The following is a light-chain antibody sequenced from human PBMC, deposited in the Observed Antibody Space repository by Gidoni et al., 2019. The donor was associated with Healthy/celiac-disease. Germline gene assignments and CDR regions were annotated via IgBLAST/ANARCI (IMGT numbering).Light chain of an antibody. Sequence: DIQMTQSPSSLSASVGDRVTITCRASQGISNYLAWYQQKPGKVPKLLIYAASTLQSGVPSRFSGSGSGTDFTLTISSRQPEDVATYYCQKYNSALSGTFGPGTKVDIK. CDR1: QGISNY. J-gene: IGKJ3*01. V-gene: IGKV1-27*01. CDR3: QKYNSALSGT. CDR2: AAS.